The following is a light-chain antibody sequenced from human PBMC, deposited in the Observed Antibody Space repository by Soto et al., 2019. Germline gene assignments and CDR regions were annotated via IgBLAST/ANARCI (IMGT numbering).Light chain of an antibody. CDR3: AAWDDSLNGPV. CDR1: SSNIGSRS. V-gene: IGLV1-44*01. CDR2: TSD. Sequence: QSVLTQPPSASGTPGQRVTISCSGSSSNIGSRSVNWYQHLPGTVPKLLIYTSDRRLSGVPDRFSGSKSGTSASLAISGLQSEDEAEYYCAAWDDSLNGPVFGGGTKLTVL. J-gene: IGLJ3*02.